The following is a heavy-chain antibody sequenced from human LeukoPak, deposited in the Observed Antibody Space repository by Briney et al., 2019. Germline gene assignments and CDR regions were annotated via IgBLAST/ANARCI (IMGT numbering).Heavy chain of an antibody. J-gene: IGHJ6*03. D-gene: IGHD1-7*01. CDR3: ARGTGTRELRLYYYYYMDV. Sequence: ASVKVSCKASGGTFSSYAISWVRQAPGQGLEWMGGIIPIFGTANYAQKFQGRVTITTDESTSTAYMELSSLRSEDTAVYYCARGTGTRELRLYYYYYMDVWGKGTTVAVSS. CDR1: GGTFSSYA. V-gene: IGHV1-69*05. CDR2: IIPIFGTA.